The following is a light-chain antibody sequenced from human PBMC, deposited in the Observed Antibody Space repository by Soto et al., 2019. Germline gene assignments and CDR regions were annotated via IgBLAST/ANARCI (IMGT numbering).Light chain of an antibody. CDR2: DAS. Sequence: EIVLTQSPATLSLSPGERATLSCRASQSVSSYLAWYQQKPVQAPRLLIYDASNRATGIPARFSGSGSGTGFTLTISSLEPEDFAVYYCQQRSNWLLTFGGGTKVEIK. J-gene: IGKJ4*01. CDR3: QQRSNWLLT. V-gene: IGKV3-11*01. CDR1: QSVSSY.